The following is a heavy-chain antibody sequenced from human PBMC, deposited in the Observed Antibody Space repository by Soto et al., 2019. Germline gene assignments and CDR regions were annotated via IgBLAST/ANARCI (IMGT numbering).Heavy chain of an antibody. J-gene: IGHJ5*02. Sequence: QVQLQESGPGLVKPSETLSLTCTVSGDSFSGYYWSWVRQPAGKGLEWIGRVYTSGNTDYNPSLKRRGNVSIYKAKNPVSPEMRSVAAADTAVYFCAKEAGGDVGDGEWCRPRGQGTLVTVSS. CDR2: VYTSGNT. V-gene: IGHV4-4*07. CDR3: AKEAGGDVGDGEWCRP. CDR1: GDSFSGYY. D-gene: IGHD2-8*01.